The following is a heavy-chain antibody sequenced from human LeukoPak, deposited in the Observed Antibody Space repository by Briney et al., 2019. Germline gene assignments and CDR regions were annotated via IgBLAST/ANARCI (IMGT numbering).Heavy chain of an antibody. Sequence: PGGSLRLSCAASGFTFSSYAMSWVRQAPGKGLEWVSVIYGGGSTYYADSVKGRFTISRDNSKNTLYLQMNSLRAEDTAVYYCARALRFGELLYWGQGTLVTVSS. CDR3: ARALRFGELLY. CDR1: GFTFSSYA. CDR2: IYGGGST. V-gene: IGHV3-53*01. D-gene: IGHD3-10*01. J-gene: IGHJ4*02.